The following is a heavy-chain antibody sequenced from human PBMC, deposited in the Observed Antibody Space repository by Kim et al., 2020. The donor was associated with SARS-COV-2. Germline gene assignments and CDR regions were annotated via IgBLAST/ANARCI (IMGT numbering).Heavy chain of an antibody. CDR2: ISYDGSNK. V-gene: IGHV3-30*18. J-gene: IGHJ4*02. D-gene: IGHD3-22*01. CDR1: GFTFSSYG. CDR3: AKDRGHTYYYDSSGYSLDY. Sequence: GGSLRLSCAASGFTFSSYGMHWVRQAPGKGLEWLAVISYDGSNKYYADSVKGRFTISRDNSKNTLYLQMNSLRAEDTAVYYCAKDRGHTYYYDSSGYSLDYWGQGTLVTVSS.